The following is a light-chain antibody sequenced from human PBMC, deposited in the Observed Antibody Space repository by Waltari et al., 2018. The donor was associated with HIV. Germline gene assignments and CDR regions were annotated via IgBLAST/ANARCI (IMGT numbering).Light chain of an antibody. V-gene: IGLV2-14*03. Sequence: QSALTQPASVSASPGQSIKISCIGTSNDVGDYNHVSWYQQQPDNAPRLMIYDVTNRPSGVSTRFSGSKSGNTASLAISGLQAEDEAIYYCASYRYSSRTYVFGTGTTVTVL. CDR3: ASYRYSSRTYV. CDR1: SNDVGDYNH. CDR2: DVT. J-gene: IGLJ1*01.